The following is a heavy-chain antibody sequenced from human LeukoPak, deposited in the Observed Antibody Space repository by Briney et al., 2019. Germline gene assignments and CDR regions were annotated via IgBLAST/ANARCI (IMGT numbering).Heavy chain of an antibody. J-gene: IGHJ4*02. V-gene: IGHV3-23*01. CDR1: GFTFSSYA. D-gene: IGHD3-3*01. CDR2: ISGSGGST. CDR3: AKNGITIFGVVILEGIDY. Sequence: GGSLRLSCAASGFTFSSYAMSWVRQAPGKGLEWVSAISGSGGSTYYADSVKGRFTISRDNSKNTLYLQMNSLRAEDTAVYYCAKNGITIFGVVILEGIDYWGQGTLVTVSS.